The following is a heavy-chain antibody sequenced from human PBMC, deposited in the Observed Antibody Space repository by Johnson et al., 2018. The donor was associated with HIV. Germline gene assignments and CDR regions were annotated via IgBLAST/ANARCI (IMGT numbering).Heavy chain of an antibody. CDR2: ISNSGDGT. Sequence: EVQLVESGGGLVHPGGSLRLSCAASGFSFGNYAMTWVRQAPGKGLEWVSSISNSGDGTYYADSVKGRFTISRDNSKNTLFVQMNSLRAEDTAVYYCANLAYGSGTYWGSDASDIWDQGTLVTVSS. CDR1: GFSFGNYA. D-gene: IGHD3-10*01. V-gene: IGHV3-23*04. J-gene: IGHJ3*02. CDR3: ANLAYGSGTYWGSDASDI.